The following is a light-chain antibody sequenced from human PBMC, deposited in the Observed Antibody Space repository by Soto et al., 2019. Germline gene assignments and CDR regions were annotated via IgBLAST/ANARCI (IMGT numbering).Light chain of an antibody. J-gene: IGKJ3*01. V-gene: IGKV1-9*01. Sequence: DIQLTQSPSFLSASVGDRVTITSRASQDISNYLAWYQQTAGKAPKLLIYAATTLQSGVPSRFSGSGSGTVFTLTISSLQPEDFATYYCQQLYTYPRTFGPGTKVDLK. CDR1: QDISNY. CDR2: AAT. CDR3: QQLYTYPRT.